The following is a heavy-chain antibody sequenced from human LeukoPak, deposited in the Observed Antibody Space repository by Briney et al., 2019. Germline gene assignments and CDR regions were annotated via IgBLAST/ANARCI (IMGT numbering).Heavy chain of an antibody. CDR2: IMSKTDGGTT. V-gene: IGHV3-15*01. Sequence: PGGSLRLSCAASGFTFSNAWLTWVRQAPGKGLEWVSRIMSKTDGGTTDYAAPVKGRFTISRDDSKNTLYLQMNSLKTEDTAVYYCARGEADITMIVVVIKSRNPQDFDYWGQGTLVTVSS. CDR1: GFTFSNAW. J-gene: IGHJ4*02. CDR3: ARGEADITMIVVVIKSRNPQDFDY. D-gene: IGHD3-22*01.